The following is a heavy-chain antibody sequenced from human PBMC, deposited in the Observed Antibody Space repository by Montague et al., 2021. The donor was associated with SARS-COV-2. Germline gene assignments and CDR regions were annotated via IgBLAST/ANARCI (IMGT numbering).Heavy chain of an antibody. CDR1: ATSFGGSY. D-gene: IGHD2-21*01. V-gene: IGHV4-34*01. J-gene: IGHJ6*03. Sequence: SETLSLTCAVYATSFGGSYWNWTRHPPGTWLESIAEINLGGSTKSNPSLKSRLTISADTSKNLVSLTLTSVAAADTAVYYCARLRDGVVPSPILGVAPYYYSTHMDVWGRGTTVTVSS. CDR2: INLGGST. CDR3: ARLRDGVVPSPILGVAPYYYSTHMDV.